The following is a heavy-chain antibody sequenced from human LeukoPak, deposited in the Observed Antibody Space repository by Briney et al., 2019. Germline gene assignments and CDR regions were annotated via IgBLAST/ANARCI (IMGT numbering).Heavy chain of an antibody. J-gene: IGHJ3*02. CDR2: IYHSGST. CDR1: GVSISSGGYS. CDR3: AGVLLWFGESHHDAFDI. Sequence: SETLSLTCAVSGVSISSGGYSWSWLRQPPGKGLEWIGYIYHSGSTYYNPSLKSRVTISVDRSKNQFSLKLSSVTAADTAVYYCAGVLLWFGESHHDAFDIWGQGTMVTVSS. D-gene: IGHD3-10*01. V-gene: IGHV4-30-2*02.